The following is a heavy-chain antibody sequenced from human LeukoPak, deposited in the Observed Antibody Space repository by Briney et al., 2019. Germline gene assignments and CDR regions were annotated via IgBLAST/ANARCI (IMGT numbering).Heavy chain of an antibody. CDR1: GGSISSGGYY. CDR3: ATALSPWYSSGWYEGAFDI. CDR2: IYYSGST. Sequence: SETQSLTCTVSGGSISSGGYYWSWIRQHSGKGLEWIGYIYYSGSTYYNPSLKSRITISVDTSKNQFSLKLSSVTAADTAVYYCATALSPWYSSGWYEGAFDIWGQGTMVTVSS. J-gene: IGHJ3*02. D-gene: IGHD6-19*01. V-gene: IGHV4-31*03.